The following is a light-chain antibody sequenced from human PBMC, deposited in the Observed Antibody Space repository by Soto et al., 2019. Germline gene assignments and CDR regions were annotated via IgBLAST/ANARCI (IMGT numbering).Light chain of an antibody. J-gene: IGKJ4*01. CDR2: GAS. CDR1: QSVSNNY. Sequence: EIVLTQSPGTLSLSPCEGAALSSRASQSVSNNYLAWYQQKPGQAPRRLVYGASSRATGIPDRFSGSGSGTDFTLTISRLEPEDFAVYYCQQFDDSRPKLTFGGGTKVDIK. CDR3: QQFDDSRPKLT. V-gene: IGKV3-20*01.